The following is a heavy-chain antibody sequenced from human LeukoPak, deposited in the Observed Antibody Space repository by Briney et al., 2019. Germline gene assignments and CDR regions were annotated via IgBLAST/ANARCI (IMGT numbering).Heavy chain of an antibody. CDR3: ARGPAGMLSWFDP. CDR2: ISYDGTNE. J-gene: IGHJ5*02. Sequence: GGSLRLSCAASGFSFSNYAMHWVRQAPGRGLEWVALISYDGTNEYYAHSVKGRFTISRDNSKNTLYVQMNNLRDEDTAVYHCARGPAGMLSWFDPWGQGTLVTVSS. D-gene: IGHD6-25*01. CDR1: GFSFSNYA. V-gene: IGHV3-30-3*01.